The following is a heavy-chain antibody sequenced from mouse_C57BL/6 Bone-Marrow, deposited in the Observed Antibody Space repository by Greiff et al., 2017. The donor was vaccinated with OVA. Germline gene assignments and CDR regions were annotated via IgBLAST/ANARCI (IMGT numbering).Heavy chain of an antibody. CDR1: GYTFTTYP. CDR3: ARRGSSIYGSSYWYFDV. J-gene: IGHJ1*03. V-gene: IGHV1-47*01. D-gene: IGHD1-1*01. Sequence: QVQLQQSGAELVKPGASVKMSCKASGYTFTTYPIEWMKQNHGKSLEWIGNFHPYNDDTKYNEKFKGKATLTVEKSSSTVYLELSRLTSDDSAVYYCARRGSSIYGSSYWYFDVWGTGTTVTVSS. CDR2: FHPYNDDT.